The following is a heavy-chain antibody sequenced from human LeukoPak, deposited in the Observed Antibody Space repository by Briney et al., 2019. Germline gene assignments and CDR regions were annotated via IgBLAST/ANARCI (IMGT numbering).Heavy chain of an antibody. CDR3: AKAQWLVLFPFDY. V-gene: IGHV3-23*01. CDR1: GFTFSSYA. Sequence: GGSLRLSCAASGFTFSSYAMSWVRQAPGKGLEWVSAISGSGGSTYYADSVKGRFTISRDNSKNTLYLQMTSLRAEDTAVYYCAKAQWLVLFPFDYWGQGPLVTVSS. CDR2: ISGSGGST. J-gene: IGHJ4*02. D-gene: IGHD6-19*01.